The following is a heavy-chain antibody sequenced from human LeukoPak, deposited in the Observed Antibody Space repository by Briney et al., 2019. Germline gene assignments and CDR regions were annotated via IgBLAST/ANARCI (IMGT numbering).Heavy chain of an antibody. D-gene: IGHD3-10*01. Sequence: SQTLSLTCAISGDSFSSNSAAWNCITHSPSRGLDGRRRTYYRSKWYKDCAVSVKSRITINPDTSKNQDSLQLNSVTPEGTAVYYCARGGDLWFGAIDYWGQGTLVTVSS. CDR1: GDSFSSNSAA. CDR2: TYYRSKWYK. V-gene: IGHV6-1*01. J-gene: IGHJ4*02. CDR3: ARGGDLWFGAIDY.